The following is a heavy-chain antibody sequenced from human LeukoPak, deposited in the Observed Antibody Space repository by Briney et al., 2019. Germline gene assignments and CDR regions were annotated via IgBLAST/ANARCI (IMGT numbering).Heavy chain of an antibody. CDR3: ARADIVVVPADSWFDP. J-gene: IGHJ5*02. V-gene: IGHV1-18*04. D-gene: IGHD2-2*01. Sequence: ASVKVSCKASGYTFTGYGISWVRQAPGQGLEWMGWISAYNGNTNYAQKLQGRVTMTTDTSTSTAYMELRSLRSDDTAVYYCARADIVVVPADSWFDPWGQGTLVTVSS. CDR2: ISAYNGNT. CDR1: GYTFTGYG.